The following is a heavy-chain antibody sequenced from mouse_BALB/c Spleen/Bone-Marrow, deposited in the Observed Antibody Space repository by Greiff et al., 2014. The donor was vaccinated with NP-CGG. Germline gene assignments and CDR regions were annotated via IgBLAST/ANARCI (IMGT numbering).Heavy chain of an antibody. CDR2: IYPGNSDT. CDR1: GYSFTSYW. V-gene: IGHV1-5*01. D-gene: IGHD2-1*01. Sequence: EVQLQQSGTVLARPGASVKMSCKASGYSFTSYWTHWVKQRPGQGLEWIGAIYPGNSDTSYNQKFKGKAKLTAVTSATTAYMELSSLTNEDSAVYFCTRRVYYGNPLDYWGQGTTLTVSS. CDR3: TRRVYYGNPLDY. J-gene: IGHJ2*01.